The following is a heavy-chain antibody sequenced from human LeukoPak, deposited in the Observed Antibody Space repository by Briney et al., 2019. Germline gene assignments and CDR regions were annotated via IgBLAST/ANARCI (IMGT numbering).Heavy chain of an antibody. V-gene: IGHV3-30-3*01. CDR1: GFTFSSYA. CDR3: ARVPRGY. CDR2: ISYDGSNK. Sequence: PGGSLRLSCAASGFTFSSYAMSWVRQAPGRGLEWVAVISYDGSNKYYADSVKGRFTISRDNSKNTLYLQMNSLRAEDTAVYYCARVPRGYWGQGTLVTVSS. J-gene: IGHJ4*02. D-gene: IGHD3-10*01.